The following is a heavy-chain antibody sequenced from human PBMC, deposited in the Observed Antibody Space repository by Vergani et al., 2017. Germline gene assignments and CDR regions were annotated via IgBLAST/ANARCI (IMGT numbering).Heavy chain of an antibody. J-gene: IGHJ4*02. CDR2: ISYDGSNK. V-gene: IGHV3-30*18. CDR1: GFTFSSYG. CDR3: AKGSSTIFGVVRG. Sequence: QVQLVESGGGVVQPGRSLRLSCAASGFTFSSYGMHWVRQAPGKGLEWVAVISYDGSNKYYADSVKGRFTISRDNSKNTLYLQMNSLRAEDTAVYYCAKGSSTIFGVVRGWGQGTLVTVSS. D-gene: IGHD3-3*01.